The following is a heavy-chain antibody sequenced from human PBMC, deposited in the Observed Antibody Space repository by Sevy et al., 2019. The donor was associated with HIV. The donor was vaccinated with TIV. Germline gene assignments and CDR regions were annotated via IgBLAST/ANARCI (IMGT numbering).Heavy chain of an antibody. CDR3: ASVIFSMPAIALPFDS. CDR1: GGTFRNCA. J-gene: IGHJ4*02. V-gene: IGHV1-69*10. Sequence: ASVKVSCKASGGTFRNCAFGWVRQAPGQGLEWMGGTIPILGLENYEQHFQGRVTITADESTSTTYMDLSSLRSEDTAFCYRASVIFSMPAIALPFDSWGQGTLVTVSS. D-gene: IGHD2-21*01. CDR2: TIPILGLE.